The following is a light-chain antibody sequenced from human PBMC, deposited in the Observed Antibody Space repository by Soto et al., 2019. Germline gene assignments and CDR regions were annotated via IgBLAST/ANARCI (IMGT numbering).Light chain of an antibody. Sequence: DIQMTQSPSSLSGSVGDRVTITCQASQDISNYLNWYQQKPGKAPKILIYDASVLEAGVPSRFSGGGSGTHFTLTISSLQAEDVATYYCQQFDNRPLTFGGGTKVEIK. J-gene: IGKJ4*01. CDR1: QDISNY. CDR3: QQFDNRPLT. CDR2: DAS. V-gene: IGKV1-33*01.